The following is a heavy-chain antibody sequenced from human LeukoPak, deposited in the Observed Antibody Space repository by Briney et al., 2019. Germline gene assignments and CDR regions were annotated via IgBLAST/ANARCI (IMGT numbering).Heavy chain of an antibody. D-gene: IGHD5-18*01. CDR2: ISGSSGYI. CDR3: AKDDGGYSYGNYYFDY. V-gene: IGHV3-23*01. Sequence: GGSLRLSCAASGFAFGNYAMTWVRQAPGKGLEWVSTISGSSGYIYYADSVKGRFTISRDNSNKTLYLQMNSLRAEDTAVYYCAKDDGGYSYGNYYFDYWGQGTLVTVSS. J-gene: IGHJ4*02. CDR1: GFAFGNYA.